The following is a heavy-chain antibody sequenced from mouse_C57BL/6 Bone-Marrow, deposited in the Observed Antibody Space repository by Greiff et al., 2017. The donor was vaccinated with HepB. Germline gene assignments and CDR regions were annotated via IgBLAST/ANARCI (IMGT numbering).Heavy chain of an antibody. CDR3: ARRVYYYGSRGYAMDY. V-gene: IGHV1-81*01. D-gene: IGHD1-1*01. J-gene: IGHJ4*01. CDR2: IYPRSGNT. CDR1: GYTFTSYG. Sequence: VKLMESGAELARPGASVKLSCKASGYTFTSYGISWVKQRTGQGLEWIGEIYPRSGNTYYNEKFKGKDTLTADKSSSTAYMELRSLTSEDSAVYFCARRVYYYGSRGYAMDYWGQGTSVTVSS.